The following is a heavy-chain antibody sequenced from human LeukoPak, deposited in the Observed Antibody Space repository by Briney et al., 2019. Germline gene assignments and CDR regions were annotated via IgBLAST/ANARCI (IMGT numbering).Heavy chain of an antibody. CDR2: INHSGST. CDR1: GESFSGYY. V-gene: IGHV4-34*01. D-gene: IGHD2-2*01. CDR3: ERARGVPLDY. Sequence: PSETLSLTCAVYGESFSGYYWSWIRQPPGKGLEWIGEINHSGSTNYSPSLKSRVTVSVDTSKNQFSLKLTSVTAADTAVYYCERARGVPLDYWGQGTLVTVSS. J-gene: IGHJ4*02.